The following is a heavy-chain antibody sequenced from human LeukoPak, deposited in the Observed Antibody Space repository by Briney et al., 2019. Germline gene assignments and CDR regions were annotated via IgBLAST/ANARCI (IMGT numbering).Heavy chain of an antibody. J-gene: IGHJ4*02. CDR1: GFAFSSYW. CDR3: ARALGMAPDY. V-gene: IGHV3-74*01. D-gene: IGHD7-27*01. Sequence: TGGSLRLSCAASGFAFSSYWMYWVRQTPGKGLAWVSRISDDGSSTSYAESVKGRFTISRDNARNTLYLQMNDLRAEDTAVYYCARALGMAPDYWGQGTLVTVSS. CDR2: ISDDGSST.